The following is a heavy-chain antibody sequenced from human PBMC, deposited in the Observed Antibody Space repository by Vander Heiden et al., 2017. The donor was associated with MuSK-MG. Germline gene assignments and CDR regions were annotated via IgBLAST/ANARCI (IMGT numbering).Heavy chain of an antibody. J-gene: IGHJ4*02. CDR1: GFTFGDYA. CDR2: IRSKDYGGTT. V-gene: IGHV3-49*04. D-gene: IGHD1-1*01. CDR3: TTEQEPFDY. Sequence: EVQLVESGGGLVQPGRSLRLSCTASGFTFGDYAMSWVRQAPGKGLEWVGLIRSKDYGGTTEDAASVKGRFTISRDDSKSIAYMKMKRMKTEDTAVDDCTTEQEPFDYWGQGTMVTVSS.